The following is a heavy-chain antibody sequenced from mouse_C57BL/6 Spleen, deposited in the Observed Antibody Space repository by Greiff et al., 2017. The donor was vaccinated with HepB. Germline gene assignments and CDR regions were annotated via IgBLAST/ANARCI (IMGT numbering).Heavy chain of an antibody. V-gene: IGHV5-16*01. CDR1: GFTFSDYY. D-gene: IGHD2-3*01. CDR3: ARDYDGYYFDY. CDR2: INYDGSST. Sequence: EVKLMESEGGLVQPGSSMKLSCTASGFTFSDYYMAWVRQVPEKGLEWVANINYDGSSTYYLDSLKSRFIISRDNAKNILYLQMSSLKSEDTATYYCARDYDGYYFDYWGQGTTLTVSS. J-gene: IGHJ2*01.